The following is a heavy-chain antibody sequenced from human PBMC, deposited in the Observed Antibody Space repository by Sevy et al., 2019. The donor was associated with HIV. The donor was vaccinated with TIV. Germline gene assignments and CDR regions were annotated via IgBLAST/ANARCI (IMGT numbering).Heavy chain of an antibody. CDR2: IKQDGSVT. CDR3: VRAVAAHDSF. D-gene: IGHD6-13*01. V-gene: IGHV3-7*01. CDR1: GFSLDSYW. J-gene: IGHJ4*02. Sequence: GGSLRLSCAAPGFSLDSYWMSWVRQTPGKGLEWVANIKQDGSVTYYVDSVKGRFTISRDNARNLVYLQMNSLRVEDTALYYCVRAVAAHDSFWGQGTLVTVSS.